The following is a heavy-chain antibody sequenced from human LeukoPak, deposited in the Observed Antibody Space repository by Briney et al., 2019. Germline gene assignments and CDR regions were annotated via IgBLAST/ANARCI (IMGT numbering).Heavy chain of an antibody. CDR3: AGEDYFDSSGYASWRFDI. D-gene: IGHD3-22*01. Sequence: TSETLSLTCTVSGGSISDYYWTWIRQPPGKGLEWIGHIYYSGNTIYNPSLKSRVTISVDTSRNQFSLKLTSVTTADTAVYYCAGEDYFDSSGYASWRFDIWGQGTMVTVSS. CDR1: GGSISDYY. J-gene: IGHJ3*02. CDR2: IYYSGNT. V-gene: IGHV4-59*01.